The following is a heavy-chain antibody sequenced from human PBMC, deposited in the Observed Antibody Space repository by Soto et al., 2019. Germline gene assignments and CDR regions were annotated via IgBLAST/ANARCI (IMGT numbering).Heavy chain of an antibody. J-gene: IGHJ4*02. CDR2: IKQDGSEK. Sequence: EVQLVESGGGLVQPGGSLRLSCAASKFTFSSYWMNWVRQAPGKGLEWVANIKQDGSEKYYVDSVKGRFTISRENAKIALNLQKTTLRAEDKAVYYFAGGGGGVIDSWGQGALVTVSS. CDR1: KFTFSSYW. D-gene: IGHD3-16*01. V-gene: IGHV3-7*01. CDR3: AGGGGGVIDS.